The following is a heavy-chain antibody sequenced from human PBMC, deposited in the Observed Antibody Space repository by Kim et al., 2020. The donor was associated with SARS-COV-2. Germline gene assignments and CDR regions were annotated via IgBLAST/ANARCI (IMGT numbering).Heavy chain of an antibody. V-gene: IGHV3-33*01. CDR3: ARDRHCTPTTCYNGFDP. J-gene: IGHJ5*02. D-gene: IGHD2-8*01. CDR2: ISYHGHDK. CDR1: GFMFNTYG. Sequence: GGSLRLSCAASGFMFNTYGMQWVRQAPDGILEWVAFISYHGHDKNYADSVKGRFTISRDNFGNTVSLEMNNLRVEDTAMYFCARDRHCTPTTCYNGFDPWGQGTPVIVSA.